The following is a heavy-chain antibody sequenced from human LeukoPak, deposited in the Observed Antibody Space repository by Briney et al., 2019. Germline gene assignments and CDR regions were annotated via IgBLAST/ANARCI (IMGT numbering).Heavy chain of an antibody. CDR1: GYTFTSYD. J-gene: IGHJ6*02. CDR2: MNPNSGNT. V-gene: IGHV1-8*01. CDR3: ARGGFSSTSCCYYYYGMDV. Sequence: ASVKVSCKASGYTFTSYDINWVRQATGQGLEWIGWMNPNSGNTGYAQKFQGRVTMTRNTSISTAYMELSSLRSEDTAVYYCARGGFSSTSCCYYYYGMDVWGQGTMVTVSS. D-gene: IGHD2-2*01.